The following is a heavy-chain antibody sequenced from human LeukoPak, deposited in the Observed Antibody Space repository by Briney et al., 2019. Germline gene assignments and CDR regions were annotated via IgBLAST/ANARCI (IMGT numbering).Heavy chain of an antibody. CDR1: GYSFTSYW. CDR2: IYPGDSDS. J-gene: IGHJ4*02. V-gene: IGHV5-51*01. CDR3: ARRWAAASGGFDN. D-gene: IGHD6-13*01. Sequence: GESLKISCKASGYSFTSYWIGWARQMPGKGLEWMGIIYPGDSDSRYSPSFQGQVTISADKSISTAYLQWSSLKASDTAMYYCARRWAAASGGFDNWGQGTLVTVSS.